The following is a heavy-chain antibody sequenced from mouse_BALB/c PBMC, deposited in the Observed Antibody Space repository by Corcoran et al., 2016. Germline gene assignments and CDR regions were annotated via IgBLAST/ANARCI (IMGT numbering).Heavy chain of an antibody. CDR3: ARQLGLPPYFDY. Sequence: EVQLQQSGPELVKPGASVKMSCKASGYTFTSYVMHWVKQKPGQGLEWIGDINPYNDGTKYNEKFTGKATLTADKSSSTAYMELSSLTSEYSAVYDCARQLGLPPYFDYWGQGTTLTVSS. CDR1: GYTFTSYV. V-gene: IGHV1S136*01. CDR2: INPYNDGT. J-gene: IGHJ2*01. D-gene: IGHD3-1*01.